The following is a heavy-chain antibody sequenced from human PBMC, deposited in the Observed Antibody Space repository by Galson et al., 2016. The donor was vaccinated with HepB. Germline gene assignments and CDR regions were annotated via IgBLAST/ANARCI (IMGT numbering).Heavy chain of an antibody. Sequence: RRYWMSWVRQAPGKGLEWVANMNQDGSATNYVDSVKGRFTISRDNTKNLLYLQMNNLRVDDTAVYYCAREPGADVWGQGTTVIVSS. D-gene: IGHD1-26*01. CDR1: RRYW. CDR3: AREPGADV. CDR2: MNQDGSAT. J-gene: IGHJ6*02. V-gene: IGHV3-7*03.